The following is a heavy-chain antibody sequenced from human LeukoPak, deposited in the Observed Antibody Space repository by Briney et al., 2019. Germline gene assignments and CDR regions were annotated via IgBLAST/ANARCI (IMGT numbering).Heavy chain of an antibody. CDR1: GFTFSSYA. Sequence: GGSLRLSCAAPGFTFSSYAMSWVRQAPGKGLEWVSGIGGSGDKTYYADSVKGRFTISRDNSKKSLYLQMNSLRAEGTAVYYCARGSARWFDPWGQGTLVTVSS. V-gene: IGHV3-23*01. CDR3: ARGSARWFDP. CDR2: IGGSGDKT. J-gene: IGHJ5*02.